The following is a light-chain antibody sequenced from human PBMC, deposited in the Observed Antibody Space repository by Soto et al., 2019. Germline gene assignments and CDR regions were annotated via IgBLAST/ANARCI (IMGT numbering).Light chain of an antibody. CDR1: QSVSSSC. J-gene: IGKJ3*01. CDR3: QQYGSLFT. Sequence: EIVLTQSPGTLSLSPGERATLSCRASQSVSSSCLAWYQQKPGQAPRLLIYGASSRATGIPDRFSGSGFGTDFTLTISRLEPEDFAVYYCQQYGSLFTFGPGTKVDIK. V-gene: IGKV3-20*01. CDR2: GAS.